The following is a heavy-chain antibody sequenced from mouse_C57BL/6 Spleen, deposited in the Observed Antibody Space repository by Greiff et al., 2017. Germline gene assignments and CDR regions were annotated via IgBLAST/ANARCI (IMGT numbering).Heavy chain of an antibody. J-gene: IGHJ1*03. Sequence: QVQLQQSGAELVQPGASVPISCTASGSAFSSYWMHWVTQRPGPGLEWIGQIYPGDGDTNYNGKFKGKATLTADKSSSTAYMQLSSLTSEDSAVYFCARRDYYYGSSSHWYFDVWGTGTTVTVSS. D-gene: IGHD1-1*01. CDR1: GSAFSSYW. CDR3: ARRDYYYGSSSHWYFDV. CDR2: IYPGDGDT. V-gene: IGHV1-80*01.